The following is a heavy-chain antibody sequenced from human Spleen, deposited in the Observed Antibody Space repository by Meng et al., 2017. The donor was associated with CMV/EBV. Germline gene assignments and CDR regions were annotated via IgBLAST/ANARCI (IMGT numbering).Heavy chain of an antibody. CDR2: ISSSGSTI. Sequence: GESLKISCAASGFTFSSYEMNWVRQAPGKGLEWVSYISSSGSTIYYADSVKGRFTISRDNAKNSLYLQMNSLRAEETAVYYCARERGSGSPDHYYYGMDVWGQGTTVTVSS. D-gene: IGHD3-10*01. CDR1: GFTFSSYE. J-gene: IGHJ6*02. CDR3: ARERGSGSPDHYYYGMDV. V-gene: IGHV3-48*03.